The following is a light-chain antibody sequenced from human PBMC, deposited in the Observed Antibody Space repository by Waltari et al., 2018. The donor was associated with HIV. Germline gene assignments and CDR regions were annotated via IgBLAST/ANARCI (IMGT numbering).Light chain of an antibody. CDR1: RSTIGDTY. CDR2: ENN. Sequence: QSVLTQPPSVSAAPGQKVTTSCSGSRSTIGDTYVSWYQQLPGTAPKLLIYENNQRPSGIPDRFSGSKSATSATLDITGLQTGDEADYYCGTWDTSLTSGYVFGTGTKVTVL. J-gene: IGLJ1*01. CDR3: GTWDTSLTSGYV. V-gene: IGLV1-51*02.